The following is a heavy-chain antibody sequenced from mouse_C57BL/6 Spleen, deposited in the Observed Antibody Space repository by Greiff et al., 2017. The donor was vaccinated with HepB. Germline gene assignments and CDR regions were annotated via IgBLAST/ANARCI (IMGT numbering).Heavy chain of an antibody. D-gene: IGHD1-1*01. CDR3: ARNYGSSYEGLMDY. CDR1: GYTFTSYW. CDR2: IDPNSGGT. Sequence: QVQLKQPGAELVKPGASVKLSCKASGYTFTSYWMHWVKQRPARGLEWIGRIDPNSGGTKYNEKFKSKATLTVDKPSSTAYMQLSSLTSEDSAVYYCARNYGSSYEGLMDYWGQGTSVTVSS. V-gene: IGHV1-72*01. J-gene: IGHJ4*01.